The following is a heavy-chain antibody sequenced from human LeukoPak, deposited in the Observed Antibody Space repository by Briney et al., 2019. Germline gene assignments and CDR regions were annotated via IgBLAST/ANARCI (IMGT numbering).Heavy chain of an antibody. J-gene: IGHJ4*02. CDR1: GGTFSSYA. V-gene: IGHV1-69*05. CDR2: IIPMFGTT. Sequence: GASVKVSCKASGGTFSSYASSWVRQAPGQGGEWMGGIIPMFGTTDCEQKFQGRVTITTDESTSTSYMELSSLRSEDTAVYYCARSIGGYSYGNFDYWGQGTLVTVSS. CDR3: ARSIGGYSYGNFDY. D-gene: IGHD5-18*01.